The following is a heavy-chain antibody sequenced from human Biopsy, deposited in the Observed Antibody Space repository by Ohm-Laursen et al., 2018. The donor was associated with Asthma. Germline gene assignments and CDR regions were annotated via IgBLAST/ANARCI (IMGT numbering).Heavy chain of an antibody. J-gene: IGHJ4*02. V-gene: IGHV4-59*01. D-gene: IGHD6-19*01. CDR3: VRAVRNEQWLAPFDY. CDR1: GGSISSFS. Sequence: SETLSLTCSVYGGSISSFSWSWIRQSPEKGLEWMGYVYWTGGTNYNPSLKSRITMSVDTSKNRMFLELTSVTAADTAIYYCVRAVRNEQWLAPFDYWGQGKPVTVSS. CDR2: VYWTGGT.